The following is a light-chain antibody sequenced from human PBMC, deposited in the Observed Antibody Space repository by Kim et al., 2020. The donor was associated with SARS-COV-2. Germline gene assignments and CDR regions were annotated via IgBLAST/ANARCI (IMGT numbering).Light chain of an antibody. CDR2: EDD. CDR1: SGSIASNY. J-gene: IGLJ3*02. V-gene: IGLV6-57*04. Sequence: NFMLTQPHSVSESPGKTVTISCTRSSGSIASNYVQWYQHRPGSVPTTLIYEDDQRSSGVPDRFSGSIDRSSNSASLSISGLKTEDEADYYCQSYYDNIQVFGGGTQLTVL. CDR3: QSYYDNIQV.